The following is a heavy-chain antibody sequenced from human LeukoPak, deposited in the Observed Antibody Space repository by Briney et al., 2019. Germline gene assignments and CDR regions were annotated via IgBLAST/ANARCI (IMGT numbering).Heavy chain of an antibody. V-gene: IGHV4-34*01. Sequence: SETLSLTCAVYGGSFSGYYWSWIRQPPGKWLEWIGEINHSGSTNYNPSLKSRVTISVDTSKNQFSLKLSSVTAADTAVYYCARGGHMVRGVSHDYWGQGTLVTVSS. CDR3: ARGGHMVRGVSHDY. CDR1: GGSFSGYY. D-gene: IGHD3-10*01. J-gene: IGHJ4*02. CDR2: INHSGST.